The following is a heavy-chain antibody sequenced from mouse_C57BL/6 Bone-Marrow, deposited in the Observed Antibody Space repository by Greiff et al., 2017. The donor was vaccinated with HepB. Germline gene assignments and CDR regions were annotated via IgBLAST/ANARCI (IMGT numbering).Heavy chain of an antibody. CDR1: GYTFTDYE. V-gene: IGHV1-15*01. Sequence: LVESGAELVRPGASVTLSCKASGYTFTDYEMHWVKQTPVHGLEWIGAIDPETGGTAYNQKFKGKAILTADKSSSTAYMELRSLTSEDSAVYYCTSWGYYGSSLYWYFDVWGTGTTVTVSS. CDR3: TSWGYYGSSLYWYFDV. D-gene: IGHD1-1*01. J-gene: IGHJ1*03. CDR2: IDPETGGT.